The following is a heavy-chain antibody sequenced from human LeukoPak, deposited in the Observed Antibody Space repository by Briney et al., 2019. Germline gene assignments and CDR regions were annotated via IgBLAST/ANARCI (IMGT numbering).Heavy chain of an antibody. D-gene: IGHD3-10*01. V-gene: IGHV3-48*03. CDR1: GFTFSSYE. CDR2: ISSSGSTI. CDR3: ARLSYYYGSGSYSF. Sequence: GGSLRLSCAASGFTFSSYEIHPAPHAPRPGLEWVSYISSSGSTIYYADSVKGRFTISRDNAKNSLYLQMNSLRAEDTAVYYCARLSYYYGSGSYSFWGQGTLVTVSS. J-gene: IGHJ4*02.